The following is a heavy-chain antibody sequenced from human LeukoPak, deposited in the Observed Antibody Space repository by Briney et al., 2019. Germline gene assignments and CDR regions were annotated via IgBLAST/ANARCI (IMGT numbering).Heavy chain of an antibody. V-gene: IGHV1-69*04. CDR1: GGTFSSYA. CDR2: IIPILGIA. J-gene: IGHJ4*02. CDR3: ARVGATTIDY. Sequence: ASVRVSCKASGGTFSSYAISWVRQAPGQGLEWMGRIIPILGIANYAQKFQGRVTITADKSTSTAYMELRSLRSDDTAVYYCARVGATTIDYWGQGTLVTVSS. D-gene: IGHD1-26*01.